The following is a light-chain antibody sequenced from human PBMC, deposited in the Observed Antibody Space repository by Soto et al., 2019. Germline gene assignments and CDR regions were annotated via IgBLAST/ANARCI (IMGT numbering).Light chain of an antibody. CDR2: EVN. CDR3: SSYAGSNNIRYV. J-gene: IGLJ1*01. V-gene: IGLV2-8*01. CDR1: SSDVGGYNY. Sequence: QSVLTQPPSASGSPGQSVTISCTGTSSDVGGYNYVSWYQHHPGKAPKLMIYEVNKRPSGVPDRFSGSKSGNTASLTVSGLQAEDDADYYCSSYAGSNNIRYVFGTGTKLTVL.